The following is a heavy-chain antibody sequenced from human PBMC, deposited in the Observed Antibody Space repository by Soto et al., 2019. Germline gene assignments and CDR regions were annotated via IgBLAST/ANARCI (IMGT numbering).Heavy chain of an antibody. CDR1: GFTFSSYE. Sequence: GGSLRLSCAASGFTFSSYEMNWVRQAPGKGLEWVSYISSSGSTIYYADSVKGRFTISRGNAKNSLYLQMNSLRAEDTAVYYCARDGSSSWYYGMDVWGQGTTVTVSS. D-gene: IGHD6-13*01. J-gene: IGHJ6*02. CDR3: ARDGSSSWYYGMDV. V-gene: IGHV3-48*03. CDR2: ISSSGSTI.